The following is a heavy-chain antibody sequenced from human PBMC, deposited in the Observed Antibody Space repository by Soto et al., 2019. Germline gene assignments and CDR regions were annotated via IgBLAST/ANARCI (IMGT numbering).Heavy chain of an antibody. CDR3: ARAYGGYADY. CDR1: GGSISSYY. Sequence: SETLSLTCTFSGGSISSYYWSWIRQPPGKGLEWIGYIYYSGSTNYNPSLKSRVTISVDTSKNQFSLKLSSVTAADTAVYYCARAYGGYADYWGQGALVTVS. CDR2: IYYSGST. J-gene: IGHJ4*02. V-gene: IGHV4-59*01. D-gene: IGHD5-12*01.